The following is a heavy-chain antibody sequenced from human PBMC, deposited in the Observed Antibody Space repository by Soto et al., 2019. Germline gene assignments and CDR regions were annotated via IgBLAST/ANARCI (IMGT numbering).Heavy chain of an antibody. CDR2: ISAYNGNT. J-gene: IGHJ6*02. Sequence: GASVKVSCKASGYTFTSYGISWVRQAPTQALEWMVWISAYNGNTNYAQKLQGRVTMTTDTSTSTSHMHLRIPRSEDTSEYYCARDGAPAAGASGSNYYYGMDVWGQGATVTVSS. CDR1: GYTFTSYG. V-gene: IGHV1-18*01. D-gene: IGHD6-13*01. CDR3: ARDGAPAAGASGSNYYYGMDV.